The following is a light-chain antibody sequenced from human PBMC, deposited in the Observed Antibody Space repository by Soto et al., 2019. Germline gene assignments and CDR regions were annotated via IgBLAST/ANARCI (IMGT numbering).Light chain of an antibody. CDR3: QQSYSTSWT. J-gene: IGKJ1*01. CDR2: AAS. CDR1: QSISSY. V-gene: IGKV1-39*01. Sequence: DIQMTQSPSSLSASVGDRVTITCRASQSISSYLNWYQQKTEKAPKLLIYAASSLQSGVPSRFSGSGSGTDFTLTISRLQPEDFATYYCQQSYSTSWTFGQGTKVEIK.